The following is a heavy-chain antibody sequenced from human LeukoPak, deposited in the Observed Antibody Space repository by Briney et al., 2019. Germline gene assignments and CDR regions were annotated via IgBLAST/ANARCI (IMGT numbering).Heavy chain of an antibody. CDR1: GFTFSFYS. Sequence: PGGSLRLSCAASGFTFSFYSINWVRQTPGKGLEWISSISSGSDSIYYAESVRGRFTVSRDNAKNSVYLQMNSLSPEDTAIYYCARAPGGPRPGNWFDPWGQGSLVTVSS. J-gene: IGHJ5*02. CDR3: ARAPGGPRPGNWFDP. V-gene: IGHV3-21*06. D-gene: IGHD1-1*01. CDR2: ISSGSDSI.